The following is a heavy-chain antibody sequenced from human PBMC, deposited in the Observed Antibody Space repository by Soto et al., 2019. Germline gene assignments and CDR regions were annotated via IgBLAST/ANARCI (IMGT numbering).Heavy chain of an antibody. D-gene: IGHD2-15*01. V-gene: IGHV3-30-3*01. CDR1: GFTFSSYA. Sequence: SLRLSCAASGFTFSSYAMHWVRQAPGKGLEWVAVISYDGSNKYYADSVKGRFTISRDNSKNTLYLQMNSLRAEDTAVYYCARGGSYWYFDLWGRGTLVTVSS. J-gene: IGHJ2*01. CDR2: ISYDGSNK. CDR3: ARGGSYWYFDL.